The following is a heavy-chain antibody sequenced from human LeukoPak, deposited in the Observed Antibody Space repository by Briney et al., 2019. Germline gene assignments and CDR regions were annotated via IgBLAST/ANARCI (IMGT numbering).Heavy chain of an antibody. V-gene: IGHV4-38-2*02. CDR1: GDSISSGYY. CDR2: IYHSGST. J-gene: IGHJ3*02. D-gene: IGHD2-2*01. Sequence: SETLSLTCIVSGDSISSGYYWGWIRQPPGKGLEWIGSIYHSGSTYYNPSLKSRVTISVDTSKNQFSLKLSSVTTADTAVYYCARERNYCSSTSCYPDAFDIWGQGTMVTVSS. CDR3: ARERNYCSSTSCYPDAFDI.